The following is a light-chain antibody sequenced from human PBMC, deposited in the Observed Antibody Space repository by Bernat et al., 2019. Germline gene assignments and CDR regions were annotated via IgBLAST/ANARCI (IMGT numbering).Light chain of an antibody. V-gene: IGLV3-21*03. Sequence: SYVLTQPPSVSVAPGKTARITCGGNNIGSKSMHWYQQKPGQAPVLVVYDDSDRPSGSPERFSGSNSGNTATLTISRVEAGDEADYYCQVWDSSSDHLVGFGGGTKLTVL. CDR1: NIGSKS. CDR2: DDS. J-gene: IGLJ2*01. CDR3: QVWDSSSDHLVG.